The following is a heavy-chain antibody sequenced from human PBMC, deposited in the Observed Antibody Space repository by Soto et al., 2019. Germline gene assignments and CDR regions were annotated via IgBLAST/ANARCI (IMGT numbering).Heavy chain of an antibody. D-gene: IGHD3-3*01. CDR3: ARGDYDFWSGYLALHYYYGMDV. CDR1: GYTFTSYA. Sequence: ASGKVSCKASGYTFTSYAMHWVRQAPGQRLEWMGWINAGNGNTKYSQKFQGRVTITRDTSASTAYMELSSLRSEDTAVYYCARGDYDFWSGYLALHYYYGMDVWGQGTTVTVSS. CDR2: INAGNGNT. V-gene: IGHV1-3*01. J-gene: IGHJ6*02.